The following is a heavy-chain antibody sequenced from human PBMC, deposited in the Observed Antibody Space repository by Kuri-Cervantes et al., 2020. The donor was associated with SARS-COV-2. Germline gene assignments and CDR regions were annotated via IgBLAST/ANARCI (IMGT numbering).Heavy chain of an antibody. V-gene: IGHV3-30*03. D-gene: IGHD3-22*01. Sequence: GESLKISCAASGFTVSSNYMSWVRQAPGKGLEWVAVISYEGKIQRYADSVKGRFTISRDNAKNMLYLQMDSLREEDTAVYYCARSSSGYYYVDNWFDPWGQGTLVTVSS. CDR2: ISYEGKIQ. J-gene: IGHJ5*02. CDR1: GFTVSSNY. CDR3: ARSSSGYYYVDNWFDP.